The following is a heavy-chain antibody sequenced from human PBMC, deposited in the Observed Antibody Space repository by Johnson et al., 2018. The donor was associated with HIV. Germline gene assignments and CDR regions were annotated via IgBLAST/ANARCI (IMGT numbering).Heavy chain of an antibody. D-gene: IGHD3-10*01. CDR2: IYSGGSTI. V-gene: IGHV3-23*03. J-gene: IGHJ3*02. CDR3: ATGYGAGSYYTYAFDI. CDR1: GFTFSSYW. Sequence: VQLVEFGGGVVRPGGSLRLSCASSGFTFSSYWMSWVRQAPGQGLERVSVIYSGGSTISSADPVKGRFPISRDQAQNYLYMQMNSLRAEDTAVYYRATGYGAGSYYTYAFDIWGQGTMVTVSS.